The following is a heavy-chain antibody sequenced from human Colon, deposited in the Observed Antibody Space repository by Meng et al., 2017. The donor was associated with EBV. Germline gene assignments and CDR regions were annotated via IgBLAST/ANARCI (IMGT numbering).Heavy chain of an antibody. CDR3: ARGPGGSYYLYYFDY. CDR2: INHSGST. CDR1: GGVFSGYY. V-gene: IGHV4-34*01. D-gene: IGHD1-26*01. J-gene: IGHJ4*02. Sequence: QAPLQQGGVGLLKPSETLALTCAVYGGVFSGYYWSWIRQPPEKGLEWIGEINHSGSTNYNPSLKSRVTISVDTSKKQFSLKLSSVTAADTAVYYCARGPGGSYYLYYFDYWGQGTLVTVSS.